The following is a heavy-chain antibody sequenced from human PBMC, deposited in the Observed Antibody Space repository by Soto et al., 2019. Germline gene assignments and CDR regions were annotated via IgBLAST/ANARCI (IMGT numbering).Heavy chain of an antibody. CDR1: GGSISSYY. J-gene: IGHJ6*02. CDR3: ARVRFLEWLFDYYGMDV. V-gene: IGHV4-59*01. Sequence: PSETLSLTCTVSGGSISSYYWSWIRQPPGKGLEWIGYIYYSGSTNYNPSLKSRVTISVDTSKNQFSLKLSSVTAADTAVYYCARVRFLEWLFDYYGMDVWGQGTKVTVSS. CDR2: IYYSGST. D-gene: IGHD3-3*01.